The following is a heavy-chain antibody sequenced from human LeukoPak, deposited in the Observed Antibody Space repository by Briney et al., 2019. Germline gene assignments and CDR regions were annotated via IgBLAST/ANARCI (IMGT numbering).Heavy chain of an antibody. CDR1: GFIFDHYA. D-gene: IGHD2-21*01. J-gene: IGHJ4*02. CDR2: ISWNSGFI. V-gene: IGHV3-9*01. CDR3: AKDNWGLDKGFLDY. Sequence: GGSLRLSCEASGFIFDHYAMHWVRQAPGKGLEWVSSISWNSGFINYADSVKGRFTISGDNAKSSLYLQMNSLRADDTALYYCAKDNWGLDKGFLDYWGQGTLVTVSS.